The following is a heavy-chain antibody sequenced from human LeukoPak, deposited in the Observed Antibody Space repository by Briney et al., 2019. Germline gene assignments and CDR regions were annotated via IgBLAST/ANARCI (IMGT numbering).Heavy chain of an antibody. CDR1: GGSISSRSYY. D-gene: IGHD6-19*01. J-gene: IGHJ4*02. V-gene: IGHV4-39*01. CDR3: ARLSGGTQWLAPFDY. Sequence: SETLSLTCTVSGGSISSRSYYWGWIRQPPGKGLEWIGSIYYSGSTYYNASLKSRLTISVDTSKNQFSLKLSSVTAADTAVYYCARLSGGTQWLAPFDYWGQGTLVTVSS. CDR2: IYYSGST.